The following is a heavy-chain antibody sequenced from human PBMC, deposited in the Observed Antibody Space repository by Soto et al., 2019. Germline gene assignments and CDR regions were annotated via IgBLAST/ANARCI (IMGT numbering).Heavy chain of an antibody. J-gene: IGHJ6*02. CDR2: IYYSGST. CDR1: GGPINSYY. V-gene: IGHV4-59*12. CDR3: AREGPVYGMDV. Sequence: SETLYLTCTVSGGPINSYYWSWIRQPPGKGLEWIGYIYYSGSTYYNPSLKSRVTISVDTSKNQFSLKLSSVTAADTAVYYCAREGPVYGMDVWGQGTTVTVSS.